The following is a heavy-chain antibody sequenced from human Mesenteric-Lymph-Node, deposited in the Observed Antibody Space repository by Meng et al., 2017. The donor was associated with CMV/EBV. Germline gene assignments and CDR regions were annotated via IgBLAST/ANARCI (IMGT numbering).Heavy chain of an antibody. D-gene: IGHD3-10*01. CDR3: ARLRSIYGSGPGYFDY. CDR1: GSISSSSYY. J-gene: IGHJ4*02. V-gene: IGHV4-39*01. CDR2: IYYSGST. Sequence: GSISSSSYYWGWSRQPPGKGLEWIGSIYYSGSTYYNPSLKSRVTISVDTSKNQFSLKLSSVTAADTAVYYCARLRSIYGSGPGYFDYWGQGTLVTVSS.